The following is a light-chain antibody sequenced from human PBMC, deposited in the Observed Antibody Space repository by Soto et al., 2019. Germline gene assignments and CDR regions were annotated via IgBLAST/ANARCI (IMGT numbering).Light chain of an antibody. CDR1: QSISNY. Sequence: DIPMTQSPSSLSASVGDRVTITCRASQSISNYLNWYQHKPGKAPNLLIYAASTLQSGVPSRFCGSRSGTDFTLTITHLQPEDFASYYCQQSYSSPPTFGQGTKLEIK. CDR2: AAS. CDR3: QQSYSSPPT. J-gene: IGKJ2*01. V-gene: IGKV1-39*01.